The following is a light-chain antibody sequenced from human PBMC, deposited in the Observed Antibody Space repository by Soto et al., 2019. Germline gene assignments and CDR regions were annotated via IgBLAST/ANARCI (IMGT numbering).Light chain of an antibody. V-gene: IGKV3-20*01. J-gene: IGKJ4*01. CDR1: QSVSSSY. Sequence: EIVLTQSPGTLSLSPGERATLSCRASQSVSSSYLAWYQQKPGQAPRLLIYGASSRATGIPDRFSGSGSGTEFTLTISGLQSEDFAVYYCQQYDNWPSLTFGGGTKVEIK. CDR3: QQYDNWPSLT. CDR2: GAS.